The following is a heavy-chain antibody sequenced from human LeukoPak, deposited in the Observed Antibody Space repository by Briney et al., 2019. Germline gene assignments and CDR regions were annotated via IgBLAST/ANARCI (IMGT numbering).Heavy chain of an antibody. CDR3: ARDSGH. J-gene: IGHJ1*01. CDR2: SRNKGNSYTT. Sequence: GGSLRLSCAASGFTFSDHYMDWVRQAPGKGLQWVGRSRNKGNSYTTEYAASVKGRFTISRDDSKKSMYLQMNSLKTEDTAVCYCARDSGHWGQGTLVTVSS. D-gene: IGHD3-10*01. V-gene: IGHV3-72*01. CDR1: GFTFSDHY.